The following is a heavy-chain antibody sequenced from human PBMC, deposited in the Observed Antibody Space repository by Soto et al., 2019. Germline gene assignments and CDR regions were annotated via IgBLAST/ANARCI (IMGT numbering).Heavy chain of an antibody. J-gene: IGHJ6*02. CDR2: ISAYNGNT. D-gene: IGHD6-19*01. CDR1: GYTFTTYG. CDR3: ARQQWLYYYYGMDV. Sequence: ASVKVSCKASGYTFTTYGISWVRQAPGQGLEWMGRISAYNGNTNYAQKLQGRVTMTTDTSTSTAYMELRSLRSDDTAVYYCARQQWLYYYYGMDVWGQGTTVTSP. V-gene: IGHV1-18*01.